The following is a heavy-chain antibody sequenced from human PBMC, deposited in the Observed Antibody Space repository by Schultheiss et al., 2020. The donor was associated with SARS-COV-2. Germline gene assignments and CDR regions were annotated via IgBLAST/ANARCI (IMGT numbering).Heavy chain of an antibody. V-gene: IGHV4-59*12. Sequence: SETLSLTCAVYGGSFSGYYWSWIRQPPGKGLEWIGYIYYSGSTNYNPSLKSRVTISVDTSKNQFSLKLSSVTAADTAVYYCARGLRREYYYYGMDVWGQGTTVTVSS. CDR3: ARGLRREYYYYGMDV. CDR1: GGSFSGYY. D-gene: IGHD1-26*01. J-gene: IGHJ6*02. CDR2: IYYSGST.